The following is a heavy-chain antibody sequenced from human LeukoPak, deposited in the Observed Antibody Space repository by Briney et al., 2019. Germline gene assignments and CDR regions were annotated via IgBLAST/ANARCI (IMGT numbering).Heavy chain of an antibody. Sequence: ASVKVSCKASGYSFTGHYMHWVRQAPGQGLEWMGWINPKSGGTNYAQRFQGRVTMTRDTSISTAYMDMSSLRSDDTAVYYCARNLWFGESSDAFDMWGQGTMVTVSS. V-gene: IGHV1-2*02. CDR1: GYSFTGHY. D-gene: IGHD3-10*01. CDR2: INPKSGGT. CDR3: ARNLWFGESSDAFDM. J-gene: IGHJ3*02.